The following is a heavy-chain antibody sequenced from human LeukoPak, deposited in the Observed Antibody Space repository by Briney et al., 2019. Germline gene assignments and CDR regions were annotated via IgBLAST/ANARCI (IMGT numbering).Heavy chain of an antibody. J-gene: IGHJ4*02. D-gene: IGHD4-17*01. CDR1: GFTFGDYA. CDR2: IYSGGST. CDR3: AREPSTVTGDY. V-gene: IGHV3-66*01. Sequence: PGGSLRLSCTASGFTFGDYALSWVRQAPGKGLEWVSVIYSGGSTYYADSVKGRFTISRDNSKNTLYLQMNSLRAEDTAVYYCAREPSTVTGDYWGQGTLVTVSS.